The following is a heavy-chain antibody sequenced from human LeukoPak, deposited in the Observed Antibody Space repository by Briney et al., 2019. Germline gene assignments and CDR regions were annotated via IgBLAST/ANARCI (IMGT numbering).Heavy chain of an antibody. J-gene: IGHJ4*02. Sequence: SETLSLTCTVSGGSISSSSYYWGWIRQPPGKGLEWIGSIYYSGSTYYNPSLKSRVTISVDTSKNQFSLKLSSVTAADTAVCYCAIQAVAFDYWGQGTLVTVSS. V-gene: IGHV4-39*01. CDR2: IYYSGST. D-gene: IGHD6-19*01. CDR1: GGSISSSSYY. CDR3: AIQAVAFDY.